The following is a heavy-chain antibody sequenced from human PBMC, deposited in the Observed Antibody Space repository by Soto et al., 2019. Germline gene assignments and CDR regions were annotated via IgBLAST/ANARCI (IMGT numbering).Heavy chain of an antibody. CDR3: ATKSTQYYYDSSGYYY. CDR1: GYTLTELS. D-gene: IGHD3-22*01. Sequence: ASVKVSCKVSGYTLTELSMHWVRQAPGKGLEWMGGFDPEDGETIYAQKFQGRVTMTEDTSTDTAYMELSSLRPEDTAVYYCATKSTQYYYDSSGYYYWGQGTLVTVSS. V-gene: IGHV1-24*01. CDR2: FDPEDGET. J-gene: IGHJ4*02.